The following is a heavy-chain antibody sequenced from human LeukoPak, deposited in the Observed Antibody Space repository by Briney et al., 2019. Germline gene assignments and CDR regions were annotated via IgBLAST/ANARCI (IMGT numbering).Heavy chain of an antibody. V-gene: IGHV3-48*03. D-gene: IGHD4-23*01. CDR2: ISSSGSTI. CDR3: ARDTLEYSNSPDALDI. Sequence: PGGSLRLSRAASGFTFSSYEMNWVRQAPGKGLEWVSYISSSGSTIYYADSVKGRFTISRDNAKNSLYMQMESLRDEDTAIYYCARDTLEYSNSPDALDIWGQGTMVTVSS. J-gene: IGHJ3*02. CDR1: GFTFSSYE.